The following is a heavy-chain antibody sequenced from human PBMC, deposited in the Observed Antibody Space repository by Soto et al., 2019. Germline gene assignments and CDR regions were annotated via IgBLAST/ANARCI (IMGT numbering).Heavy chain of an antibody. V-gene: IGHV1-8*01. CDR3: ARAINEGVDY. CDR1: GYTFTNLD. CDR2: MTPRNGNT. D-gene: IGHD1-26*01. Sequence: QVQLVQSGAEVKEPGASVKVSCKASGYTFTNLDINWVRQTTGQGPEWMGWMTPRNGNTDYAQKFQGRVTMTRDTSISTAYMELRSLTSEDTGVYYCARAINEGVDYWGQGTLVTVSS. J-gene: IGHJ4*02.